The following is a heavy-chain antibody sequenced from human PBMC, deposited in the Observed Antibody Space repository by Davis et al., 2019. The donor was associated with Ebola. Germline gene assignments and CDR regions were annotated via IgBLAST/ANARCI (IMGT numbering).Heavy chain of an antibody. CDR2: ISYDGSNK. D-gene: IGHD2-2*01. Sequence: GESLKISCAASGFTFSSYAMHWVRQAPGKGLEWVAVISYDGSNKYYADSVKGRFTISRDNSKSTLYLQMNSLRAEDTAVYYCARLVVVPAAMRGYYYYYGMDVWGKGTTVTVSS. J-gene: IGHJ6*04. V-gene: IGHV3-30-3*01. CDR1: GFTFSSYA. CDR3: ARLVVVPAAMRGYYYYYGMDV.